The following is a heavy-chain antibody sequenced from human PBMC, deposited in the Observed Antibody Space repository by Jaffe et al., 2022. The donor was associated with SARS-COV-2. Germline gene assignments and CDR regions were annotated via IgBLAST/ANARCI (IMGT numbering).Heavy chain of an antibody. CDR3: ARDWDSSGNQALYYFDY. J-gene: IGHJ4*02. Sequence: QVQLVESGGGVVQPGRSLRLSCAASGFTFSSYAMHWVRQAPGKGLEWVAVISYDGSNKYYADSVKGRFTISRDNSKNTLYLQMNSLRAEDTAVYYCARDWDSSGNQALYYFDYWGQGTLVTVSS. V-gene: IGHV3-30-3*01. D-gene: IGHD6-19*01. CDR2: ISYDGSNK. CDR1: GFTFSSYA.